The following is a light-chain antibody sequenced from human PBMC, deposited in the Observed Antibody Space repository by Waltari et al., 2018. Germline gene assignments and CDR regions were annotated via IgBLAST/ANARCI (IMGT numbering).Light chain of an antibody. V-gene: IGKV4-1*01. J-gene: IGKJ3*01. CDR1: QSVLYSSNNKNY. Sequence: DIVMTQSPDSLAVSLGERDTINCKPSQSVLYSSNNKNYLAWYQQKPGQPPKLLIYWASTRESGVPDRFSGSGSGTDFTLTISSLQAEDVAVYYCQQYYSTPLTFGPGTKVDIK. CDR2: WAS. CDR3: QQYYSTPLT.